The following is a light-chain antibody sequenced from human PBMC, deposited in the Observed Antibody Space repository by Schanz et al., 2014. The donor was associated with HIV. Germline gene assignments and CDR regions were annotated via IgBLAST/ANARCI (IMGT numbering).Light chain of an antibody. J-gene: IGKJ4*01. V-gene: IGKV3D-15*01. CDR3: QQYGSLPLT. Sequence: EIVVTQSPATLSVSPGERATLSCRASQSVSYFLAWYPQKPGQAPRLLIYDTSTRATGIPDRFSGSGSGTDFTLTISSLQSEDIATYYCQQYGSLPLTFGGGTQVDIK. CDR1: QSVSYF. CDR2: DTS.